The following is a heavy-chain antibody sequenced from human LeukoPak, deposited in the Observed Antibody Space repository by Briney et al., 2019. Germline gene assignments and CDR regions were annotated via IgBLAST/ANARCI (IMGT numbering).Heavy chain of an antibody. CDR1: GLTLSDSY. V-gene: IGHV3-11*01. Sequence: GGSWGFSCEAPGLTLSDSYMSWIRQAPGKGLGWVSYISSSGSTIYYADSVKGRFTISRDNAKNSLYLQMNSLRAEDTAVYYCARGTGGGYYYVYWGQGTLVTVSS. D-gene: IGHD3-22*01. CDR3: ARGTGGGYYYVY. J-gene: IGHJ4*02. CDR2: ISSSGSTI.